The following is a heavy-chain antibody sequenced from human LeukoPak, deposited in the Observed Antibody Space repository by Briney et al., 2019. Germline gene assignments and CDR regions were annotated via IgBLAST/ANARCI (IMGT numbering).Heavy chain of an antibody. J-gene: IGHJ2*01. CDR1: GFTFNTYW. CDR3: VRDSPSGFFDL. D-gene: IGHD6-19*01. V-gene: IGHV3-74*01. Sequence: PGGSLRLSCAASGFTFNTYWVHWVRPAPGEGLLWVSPINPDGTVTTYADSVKGRFTISRDNAKNTLYLQMNSLRAEDTAVYYCVRDSPSGFFDLWGRGTLVTVSS. CDR2: INPDGTVT.